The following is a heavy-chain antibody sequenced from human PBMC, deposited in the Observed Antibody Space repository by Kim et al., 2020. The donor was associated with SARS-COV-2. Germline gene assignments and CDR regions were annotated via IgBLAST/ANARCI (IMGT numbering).Heavy chain of an antibody. CDR1: GGTFSSYA. CDR2: IIPIFGTA. D-gene: IGHD3-3*01. Sequence: SVKVSCKASGGTFSSYAISWVRQAPGQGLEWMGGIIPIFGTANYAQKFQGRVTITADESTSTAYMELSSLRSEDTAVYYCARDLAHYDFWSGYYPVTGMDVWGQGTTVTVSS. J-gene: IGHJ6*02. CDR3: ARDLAHYDFWSGYYPVTGMDV. V-gene: IGHV1-69*13.